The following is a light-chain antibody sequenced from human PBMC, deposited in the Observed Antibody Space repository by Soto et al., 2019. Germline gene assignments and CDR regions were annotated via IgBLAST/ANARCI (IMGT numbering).Light chain of an antibody. CDR3: SSYTSTRGV. CDR1: TSDIGGYNY. V-gene: IGLV2-14*03. CDR2: DVS. Sequence: QSALTQPASVSGSPGQSITISCTGTTSDIGGYNYVSWYQHHPGKVPKLMIYDVSNRPSGVSNRFSGSKSGNTASLTISGLQAEDEADYYCSSYTSTRGVFGTGTKVTVL. J-gene: IGLJ1*01.